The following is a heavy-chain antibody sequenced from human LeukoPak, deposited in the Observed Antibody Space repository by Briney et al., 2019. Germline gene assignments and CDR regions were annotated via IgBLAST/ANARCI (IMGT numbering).Heavy chain of an antibody. CDR3: ARDGYYYDSSGYFNFDY. CDR1: GSSFDTYA. Sequence: GRSLRLSCAASGSSFDTYAMHWVRQAPGQGLEWVAVISYDGSNKYYADSVKGRFTISRDNSKNTLYLQMNSLRAEDTAVYYCARDGYYYDSSGYFNFDYWGQGTLVTVSS. CDR2: ISYDGSNK. J-gene: IGHJ4*02. D-gene: IGHD3-22*01. V-gene: IGHV3-30*19.